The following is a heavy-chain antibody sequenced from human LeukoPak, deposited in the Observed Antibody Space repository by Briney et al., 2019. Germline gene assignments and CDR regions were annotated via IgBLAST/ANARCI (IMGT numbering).Heavy chain of an antibody. D-gene: IGHD3-3*01. CDR2: ISGSVGST. CDR1: GFTFSNHA. J-gene: IGHJ5*02. CDR3: VQGGQNFDFWRFAN. Sequence: GGSLRLSCAASGFTFSNHAMRCVRHIPEEGGACGSSISGSVGSTYYANFVKGRSTISRDNSKNTADLVMDDMGADDTGVYYCVQGGQNFDFWRFANWGQGTLVTVSS. V-gene: IGHV3-23*01.